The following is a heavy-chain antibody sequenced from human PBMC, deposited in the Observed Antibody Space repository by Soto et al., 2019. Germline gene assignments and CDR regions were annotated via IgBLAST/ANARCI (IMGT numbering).Heavy chain of an antibody. CDR1: GFTFSDYY. Sequence: GGSLRLSCAASGFTFSDYYMSWIRQAPGKGLEWVSYISSSGSTIYYADSVKGRFTISRDNAKNSLYLQMNSLRAEDTAVYYCACPPSGIAVARAYYWGQGTLVTVSS. J-gene: IGHJ4*02. V-gene: IGHV3-11*01. CDR2: ISSSGSTI. CDR3: ACPPSGIAVARAYY. D-gene: IGHD6-19*01.